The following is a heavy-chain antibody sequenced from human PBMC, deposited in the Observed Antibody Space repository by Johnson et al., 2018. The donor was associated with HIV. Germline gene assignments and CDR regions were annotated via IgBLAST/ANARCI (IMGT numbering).Heavy chain of an antibody. CDR3: TAGRRGSKSYSNTVYYAFDI. J-gene: IGHJ3*02. Sequence: VKLVESGGGLVQPGVSLTLSCAASGFIFSDSDIHWVRQASGKGLEWVCRVRNRANNFATLYSASVEGRSTVSRDDSKNMAYLRLSRLRAEDAAVYYCTAGRRGSKSYSNTVYYAFDIWGQGTTVTVSS. CDR2: VRNRANNFAT. CDR1: GFIFSDSD. D-gene: IGHD6-13*01. V-gene: IGHV3-73*02.